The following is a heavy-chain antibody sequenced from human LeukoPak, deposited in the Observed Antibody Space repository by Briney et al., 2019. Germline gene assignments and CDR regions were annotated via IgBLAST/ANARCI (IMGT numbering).Heavy chain of an antibody. D-gene: IGHD6-19*01. CDR3: ARHQLAVAATFDY. Sequence: GGSLRLSCAASGFTFSRYWMTWVRQAPGKGLEWVAKINQDGSEKYHVDSVKGRFTISRDNAKNSLYLQMNSLRAEDTAVYYCARHQLAVAATFDYWGQGTLVTVSS. CDR1: GFTFSRYW. J-gene: IGHJ4*02. CDR2: INQDGSEK. V-gene: IGHV3-7*05.